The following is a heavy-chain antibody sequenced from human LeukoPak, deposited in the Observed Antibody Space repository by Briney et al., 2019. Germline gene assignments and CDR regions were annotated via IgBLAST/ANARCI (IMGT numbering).Heavy chain of an antibody. CDR2: IYDSGST. D-gene: IGHD4-17*01. Sequence: SETLSLTCTVSGGSVSSDTYYWSWIRQPPGKGLEWIAYIYDSGSTNYNPSLKSRVTISLDTSKNQFSLKLSSVTAADTAVYYCADDFGDWGQGTLVTVSS. V-gene: IGHV4-61*01. J-gene: IGHJ4*01. CDR3: ADDFGD. CDR1: GGSVSSDTYY.